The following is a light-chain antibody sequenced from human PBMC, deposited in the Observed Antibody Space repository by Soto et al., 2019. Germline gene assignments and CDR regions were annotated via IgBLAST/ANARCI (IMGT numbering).Light chain of an antibody. V-gene: IGKV1-5*03. CDR1: QSISSW. CDR2: SAS. CDR3: QQYSSYVYT. J-gene: IGKJ2*01. Sequence: DIQMTQSPSTLSASVGDRVSITCRASQSISSWLAWYQQKPGKAPKVLIYSASALESGVPSRFSGSGSGTEFTLTISSLQPDDFAAYYCQQYSSYVYTFGQGTKLEIK.